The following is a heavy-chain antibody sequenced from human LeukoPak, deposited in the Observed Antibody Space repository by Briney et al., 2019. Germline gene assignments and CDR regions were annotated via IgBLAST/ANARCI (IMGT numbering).Heavy chain of an antibody. CDR2: VSHSGLT. CDR1: GYTVSSGYF. J-gene: IGHJ4*02. D-gene: IGHD5-12*01. Sequence: SETLSLTCNVSGYTVSSGYFWGWIRQPPGKGLEWIGSVSHSGLTYYNPSLKSRVTISVDKSKNQFSLKLSSVTAADTGMYYCARDLAVATISFYFDYWGQGTLVSVSS. V-gene: IGHV4-38-2*02. CDR3: ARDLAVATISFYFDY.